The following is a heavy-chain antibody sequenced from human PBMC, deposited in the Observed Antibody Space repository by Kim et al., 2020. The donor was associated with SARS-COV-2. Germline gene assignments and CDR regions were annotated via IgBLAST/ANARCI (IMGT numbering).Heavy chain of an antibody. Sequence: PSLKTRVSISVDTSKHQFSLKLSSVTAADTAVYYCARDFDWFPPRDAFDIWGQGTMVTVSS. V-gene: IGHV4-30-2*04. CDR3: ARDFDWFPPRDAFDI. D-gene: IGHD3-9*01. J-gene: IGHJ3*02.